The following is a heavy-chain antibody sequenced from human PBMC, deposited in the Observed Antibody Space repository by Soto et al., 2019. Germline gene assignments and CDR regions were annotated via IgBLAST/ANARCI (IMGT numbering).Heavy chain of an antibody. J-gene: IGHJ4*02. CDR2: VYYTGTT. CDR1: GGSINGYY. D-gene: IGHD5-12*01. CDR3: AHYRRTEADGYKIDF. V-gene: IGHV4-59*01. Sequence: SETLSLTCIISGGSINGYYWSWIRQPPGKGLEWIGYVYYTGTTKYNPSLDSRVTISADTSKNQFSLRVTSVNAADTAVYYCAHYRRTEADGYKIDFWGQGILVTAPQ.